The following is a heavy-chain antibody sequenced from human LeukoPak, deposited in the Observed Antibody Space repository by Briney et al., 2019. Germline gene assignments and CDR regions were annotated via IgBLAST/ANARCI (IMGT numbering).Heavy chain of an antibody. Sequence: SETLSLTCAVYGGSFSGYYWSWIRQPPGKGLEWIGEINHSGSTNYNPSLKSRVTISVDTSKNQFSLKLSSVTAADTAVYYCARAVLRYSDWLLAYNWFDPWGQGTLVTVSS. CDR3: ARAVLRYSDWLLAYNWFDP. CDR1: GGSFSGYY. D-gene: IGHD3-9*01. CDR2: INHSGST. V-gene: IGHV4-34*01. J-gene: IGHJ5*02.